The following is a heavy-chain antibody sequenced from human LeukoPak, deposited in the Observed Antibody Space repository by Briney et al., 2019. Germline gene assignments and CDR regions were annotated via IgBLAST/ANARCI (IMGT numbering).Heavy chain of an antibody. Sequence: GGSLRLSCAASGFTFSSYAMSWFRQAPGKGLEWVSAISGSGGSTYYADSVKGRFTISRDNSKNTLYLQMNSLRAEDTAVYYCAKVLLWFVDPLGPFDYWGQGTLVTVSS. CDR2: ISGSGGST. D-gene: IGHD3-10*01. CDR1: GFTFSSYA. CDR3: AKVLLWFVDPLGPFDY. J-gene: IGHJ4*02. V-gene: IGHV3-23*01.